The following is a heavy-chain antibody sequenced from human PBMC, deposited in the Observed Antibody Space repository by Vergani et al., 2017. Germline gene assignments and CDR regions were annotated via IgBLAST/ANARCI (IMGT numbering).Heavy chain of an antibody. CDR2: IYYSGST. D-gene: IGHD5-24*01. CDR3: ARGAGDAAEVFDY. CDR1: GGSISSYY. Sequence: QVQLQESGPGLVKPSETLSLTCTVSGGSISSYYWSWIRQPPGKGLEWIGYIYYSGSTYYNPSLKSRVTISVDTSKTQFSLKLSSVTAADTAVYYCARGAGDAAEVFDYWGQGTLVTVSS. J-gene: IGHJ4*02. V-gene: IGHV4-30-4*01.